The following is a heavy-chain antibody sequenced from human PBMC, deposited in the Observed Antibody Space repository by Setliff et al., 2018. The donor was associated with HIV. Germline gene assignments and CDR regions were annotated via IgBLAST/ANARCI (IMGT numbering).Heavy chain of an antibody. CDR1: GGSMSGYY. J-gene: IGHJ4*02. CDR2: IYSSGST. V-gene: IGHV4-4*07. Sequence: SETLSLTCSVSGGSMSGYYWNWIRQPAGKGLEWIGRIYSSGSTNHNPSLKSRVTMSVDTSKNQFSLSLSSVTAADTAVYFCARDPGYTSGSTFHFNYWGQGTLVTVTS. CDR3: ARDPGYTSGSTFHFNY. D-gene: IGHD5-18*01.